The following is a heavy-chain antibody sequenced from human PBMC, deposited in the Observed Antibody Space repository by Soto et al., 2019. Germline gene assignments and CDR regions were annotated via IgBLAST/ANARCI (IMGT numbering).Heavy chain of an antibody. CDR1: GFSFSSYW. CDR2: IKKDGRVK. D-gene: IGHD6-19*01. V-gene: IGHV3-7*03. CDR3: AGGSGWLIDY. J-gene: IGHJ4*02. Sequence: EVQLVESGGGLVQPGGSLRLSCEASGFSFSSYWMNWVRQAPGKGLEWVAIIKKDGRVKYYVDSVKGRFTISRDNAKNSLYRQMNGPRAEDTAVYYCAGGSGWLIDYWGRGTLVTVCS.